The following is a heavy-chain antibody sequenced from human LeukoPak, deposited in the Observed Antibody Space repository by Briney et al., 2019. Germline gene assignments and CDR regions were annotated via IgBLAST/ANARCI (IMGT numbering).Heavy chain of an antibody. J-gene: IGHJ4*02. D-gene: IGHD3-10*01. Sequence: SETLSLTCTVSGYSISSGFYWGWIRQPPGKGLEWIGTIHHSGSTDYNPSLKSRVTISLDTSKNQFSLKLSSVTAADTAVYYCARGFRGPNFDYWGQGTLVTVSS. CDR2: IHHSGST. CDR3: ARGFRGPNFDY. CDR1: GYSISSGFY. V-gene: IGHV4-38-2*02.